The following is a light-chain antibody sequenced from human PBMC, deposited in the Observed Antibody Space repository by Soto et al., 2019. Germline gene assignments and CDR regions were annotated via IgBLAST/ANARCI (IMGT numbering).Light chain of an antibody. CDR3: QQYGSSPR. CDR2: GAS. CDR1: QSVSSGY. V-gene: IGKV3-20*01. J-gene: IGKJ1*01. Sequence: EIVLTQSTGNLSLSPGEGATLSYRASQSVSSGYLAWYQQKPGQAPRLLIYGASSRVTGIPDRFSGSGSGTDFTLTISRLEPEDFAVYYCQQYGSSPRFGQGTKVEIK.